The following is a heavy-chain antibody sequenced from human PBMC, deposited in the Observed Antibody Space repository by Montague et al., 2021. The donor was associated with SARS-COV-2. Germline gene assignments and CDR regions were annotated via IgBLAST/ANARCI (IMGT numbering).Heavy chain of an antibody. CDR3: ARYGTNYYDSSGFIDY. J-gene: IGHJ4*02. CDR1: GFTFSSYS. V-gene: IGHV3-21*01. D-gene: IGHD3-22*01. Sequence: SLRLSCAASGFTFSSYSMNWVRQAPGKGLEWVSSISSSSSYIYYADSVKGRFTISRDNAKNSLYLQMNSLRAGNTAVYYCARYGTNYYDSSGFIDYWGQGTLVTVSS. CDR2: ISSSSSYI.